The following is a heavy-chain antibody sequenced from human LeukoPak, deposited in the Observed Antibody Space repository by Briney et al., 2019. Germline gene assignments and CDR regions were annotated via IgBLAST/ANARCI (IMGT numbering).Heavy chain of an antibody. CDR3: ASRISITIFGVVPWFDP. J-gene: IGHJ5*02. CDR1: GCTFTGYY. Sequence: GASVKVSCKASGCTFTGYYMHWVRQAPGQGLEWMGWINPNSGGTNYAQKFQGRVTMTRDTSISTAYMELSRLRSDDTAVYYCASRISITIFGVVPWFDPWGQGTLVTVSS. D-gene: IGHD3-3*01. V-gene: IGHV1-2*02. CDR2: INPNSGGT.